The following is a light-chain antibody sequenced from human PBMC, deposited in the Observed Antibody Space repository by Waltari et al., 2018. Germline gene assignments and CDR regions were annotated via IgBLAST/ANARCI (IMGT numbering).Light chain of an antibody. Sequence: QSVLTQPPSVSRDPVQRVTISCTGSDSNIGSGYDVHWYRQFPGTAPKLLIYGNSNRPSGVPDRFSASKSGTSASLAISGLQAEDEADYYCQSYDDSLSWVFGGGTKVTVL. V-gene: IGLV1-40*01. CDR3: QSYDDSLSWV. J-gene: IGLJ3*02. CDR1: DSNIGSGYD. CDR2: GNS.